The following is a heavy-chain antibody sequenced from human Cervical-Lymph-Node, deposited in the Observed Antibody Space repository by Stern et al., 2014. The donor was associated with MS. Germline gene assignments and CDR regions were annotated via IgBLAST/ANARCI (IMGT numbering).Heavy chain of an antibody. CDR1: GFSLSTSGVG. CDR2: IYWGDDK. Sequence: EESGPTLVKPTQTLTLTCTFSGFSLSTSGVGVAWIRQPPGKALEWLALIYWGDDKRYSPSLKSRLTITKDTSKNQVVLTMTNMDPVDTATYYCARGEYYFDSSGYYGYYYGMDVWGQGTTVTVSS. V-gene: IGHV2-5*02. CDR3: ARGEYYFDSSGYYGYYYGMDV. D-gene: IGHD3-22*01. J-gene: IGHJ6*02.